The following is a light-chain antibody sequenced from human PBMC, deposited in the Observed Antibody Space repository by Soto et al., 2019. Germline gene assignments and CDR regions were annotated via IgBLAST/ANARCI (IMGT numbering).Light chain of an antibody. CDR3: QQYYSYNT. V-gene: IGKV1-5*03. J-gene: IGKJ2*01. CDR1: QNIHNY. CDR2: KAS. Sequence: DIQMTQSLASLSASVGDRVTISCRASQNIHNYLAWYQQKPGKAPNLLISKASSLESGVPSRFSGSGSGTEFTLTISSLQPDDFATYYCQQYYSYNTFGQGTKLEIQ.